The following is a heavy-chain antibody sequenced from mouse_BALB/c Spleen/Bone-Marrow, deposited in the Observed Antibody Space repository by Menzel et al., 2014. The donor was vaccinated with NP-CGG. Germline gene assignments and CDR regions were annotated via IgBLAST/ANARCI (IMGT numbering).Heavy chain of an antibody. CDR2: IYPGDGDT. CDR3: ARSRGYYVDY. CDR1: GYAFSSYW. J-gene: IGHJ2*01. Sequence: VQLQESGAELVRPGSSVKISCKASGYAFSSYWMNWVKQRPGQGLEWIGQIYPGDGDTNYNGKFKGKATLTADKSSSTAYMQLSSLTSEDSAVYFCARSRGYYVDYWCQGTTLTVSS. V-gene: IGHV1-80*01.